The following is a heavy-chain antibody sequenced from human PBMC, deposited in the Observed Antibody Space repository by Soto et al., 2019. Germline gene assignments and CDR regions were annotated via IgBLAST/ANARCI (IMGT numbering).Heavy chain of an antibody. J-gene: IGHJ4*02. Sequence: PSETLSLTCTVSGGSISSGGYFWSWIRQPPGKGLEWIGNIFYSGTTYYNPSLKSRVTISVDTSKNQFSLKLSSVTAADTAVYYCARLGGYFDWLLRYYFDYWGQGTLVTVSS. V-gene: IGHV4-30-4*08. CDR2: IFYSGTT. D-gene: IGHD3-9*01. CDR3: ARLGGYFDWLLRYYFDY. CDR1: GGSISSGGYF.